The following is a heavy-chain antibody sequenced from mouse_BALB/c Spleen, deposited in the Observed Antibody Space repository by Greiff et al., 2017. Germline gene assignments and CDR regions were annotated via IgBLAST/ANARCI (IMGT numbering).Heavy chain of an antibody. CDR3: TREGPMITTIDY. V-gene: IGHV1S81*02. Sequence: QVQLQQSGAELVKPGASVKLSCKASGYTFTSYYMYWVKQRPGQGLEWIGEINPSNGGTNFNEKFKSKATLTVDKSSSTAYMQLSSLTSEDSAVYYCTREGPMITTIDYWGQGTTLTVSS. CDR1: GYTFTSYY. CDR2: INPSNGGT. J-gene: IGHJ2*01. D-gene: IGHD2-4*01.